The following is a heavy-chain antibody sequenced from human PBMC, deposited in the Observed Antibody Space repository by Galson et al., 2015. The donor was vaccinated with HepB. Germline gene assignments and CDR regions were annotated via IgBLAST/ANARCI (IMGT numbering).Heavy chain of an antibody. CDR3: VRDSSGSY. Sequence: LRLSCAASGFTFSSYWMQWVRQAPGKGLVWVSRINSDGSYTTYANSVKGRFTISRDNAKNTLFLQMNSLSAEGTALYYCVRDSSGSYWGQGTLVTVSS. J-gene: IGHJ4*02. CDR1: GFTFSSYW. CDR2: INSDGSYT. D-gene: IGHD3-22*01. V-gene: IGHV3-74*03.